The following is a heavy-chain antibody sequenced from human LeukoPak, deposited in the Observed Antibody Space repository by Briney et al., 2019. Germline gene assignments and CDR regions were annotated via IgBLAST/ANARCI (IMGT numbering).Heavy chain of an antibody. CDR1: GFTFRDYA. D-gene: IGHD3-22*01. V-gene: IGHV3-49*04. J-gene: IGHJ3*02. CDR2: IRSKVYGGTT. Sequence: GGSLRLSCTGFGFTFRDYAVSWVRQAPGKGLECIGFIRSKVYGGTTEYAASVKGRFTISRDDSKSIAYLQMNSLKTEDTAVYYCTRDPYYFDSSGYYHHAFDIWGQGRMFAVSS. CDR3: TRDPYYFDSSGYYHHAFDI.